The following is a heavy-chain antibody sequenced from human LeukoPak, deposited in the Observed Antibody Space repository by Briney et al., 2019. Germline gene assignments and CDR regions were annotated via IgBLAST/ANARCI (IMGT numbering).Heavy chain of an antibody. Sequence: GSLRLSCAASGFTFSSYWMSWVRQAPGKGLEWVANIKQDGSEKYYVDSVKGRFTISRDNAKNSLYLQMNSLRAEDTAVYYCARDNSARYYYYMDVWGKGTTVTVSS. CDR2: IKQDGSEK. J-gene: IGHJ6*03. V-gene: IGHV3-7*01. D-gene: IGHD1-1*01. CDR1: GFTFSSYW. CDR3: ARDNSARYYYYMDV.